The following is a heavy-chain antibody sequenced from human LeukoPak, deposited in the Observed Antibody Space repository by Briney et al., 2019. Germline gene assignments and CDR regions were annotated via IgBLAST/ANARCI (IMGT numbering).Heavy chain of an antibody. D-gene: IGHD4-17*01. CDR1: GFTFSSYG. Sequence: GGSLRLSCAASGFTFSSYGMHWVRQAPGKGLEWVAVISYDGSNKYYADSVKGRFTISRGNSKNTLYLQMNSLRAEDTAVCYCAKDFLPHDYGDYGPFDYWGQGTLVTVSS. J-gene: IGHJ4*02. CDR3: AKDFLPHDYGDYGPFDY. V-gene: IGHV3-30*18. CDR2: ISYDGSNK.